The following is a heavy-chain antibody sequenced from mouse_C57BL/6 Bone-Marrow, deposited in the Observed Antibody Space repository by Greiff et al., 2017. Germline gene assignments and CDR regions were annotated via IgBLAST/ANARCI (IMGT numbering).Heavy chain of an antibody. V-gene: IGHV1-55*01. CDR2: IYPGSGST. CDR1: GYTFTSYW. D-gene: IGHD1-1*01. Sequence: QVQLQQSGAELVKPGASVKMSCKASGYTFTSYWITWVKQRPGQGLEWIGDIYPGSGSTNYNEKFKSKATLTVDTSSSTAYMQLSSLTSEDSAVYYGARDYYGSSRGMDYWGQGTSVTVSS. CDR3: ARDYYGSSRGMDY. J-gene: IGHJ4*01.